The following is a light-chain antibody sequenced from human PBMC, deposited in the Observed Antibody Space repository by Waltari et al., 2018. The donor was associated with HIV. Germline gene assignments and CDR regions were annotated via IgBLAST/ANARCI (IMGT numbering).Light chain of an antibody. CDR1: SGSIASNY. J-gene: IGLJ3*02. CDR3: QSYDRTSHV. V-gene: IGLV6-57*03. Sequence: NFMLTQPHSVSESPEKTVTISCTRRSGSIASNYVQWYQQRTHSAPFIVSYEYSQRPAGVPDRFSGSVDSSSNSASLTISGLKTEDEADYYCQSYDRTSHVFGGGTKLTVL. CDR2: EYS.